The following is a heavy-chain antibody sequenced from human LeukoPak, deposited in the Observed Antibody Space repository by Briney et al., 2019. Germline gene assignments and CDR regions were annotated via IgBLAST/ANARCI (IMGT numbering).Heavy chain of an antibody. CDR3: ARGLGYSYGYGIDY. D-gene: IGHD5-18*01. J-gene: IGHJ4*02. Sequence: GGSLRLSCAASGFPFSSYGVHWVRQAPGKGLEWVAIIWYDGSNKYHADSVKGRFTISRDNSKNTLYLQMNSLRAEDTALYYCARGLGYSYGYGIDYWGQGTLVTVSS. CDR1: GFPFSSYG. CDR2: IWYDGSNK. V-gene: IGHV3-33*01.